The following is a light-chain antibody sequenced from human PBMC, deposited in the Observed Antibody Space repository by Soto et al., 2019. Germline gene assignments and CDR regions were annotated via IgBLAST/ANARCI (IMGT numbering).Light chain of an antibody. V-gene: IGKV1-9*01. CDR1: QGISRY. J-gene: IGKJ4*01. CDR3: QQLNTSPVT. CDR2: AAY. Sequence: IQLTQSPSSLSASVGDIVTITCRASQGISRYLAWYQQKPWRAPKLLISAAYTLQSGVPSRFSGSGSGTDFTLNISSLQPEDFATYYCQQLNTSPVTFGGGNTVEVK.